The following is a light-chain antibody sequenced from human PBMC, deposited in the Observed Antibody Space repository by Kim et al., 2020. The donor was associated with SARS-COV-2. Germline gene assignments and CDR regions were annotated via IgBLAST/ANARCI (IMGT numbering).Light chain of an antibody. V-gene: IGLV1-44*01. CDR3: SAWDDSLNGHVV. CDR1: TSNIGTNT. J-gene: IGLJ2*01. CDR2: SNS. Sequence: QSGLTQPPSASGTPGQRVTISCSGSTSNIGTNTVNWYQQVPGTTPKLLIFSNSQRPSGVPDRISGSKSGTSASLAIDGLQSEDEADYYCSAWDDSLNGHVVFGGGTQLTVL.